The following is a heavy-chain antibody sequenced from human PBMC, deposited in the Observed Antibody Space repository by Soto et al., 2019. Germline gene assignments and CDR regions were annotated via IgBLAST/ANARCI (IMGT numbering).Heavy chain of an antibody. CDR2: IDWDDDK. CDR1: GFSLSTSGMC. V-gene: IGHV2-70*01. J-gene: IGHJ6*02. D-gene: IGHD6-13*01. Sequence: GSGPTLVNPTQTLTLTCTFSGFSLSTSGMCVSWIRQPPGKALEWLALIDWDDDKYYSTSPKTRLTISKDTSKNQVVLTMTNMEPVDTATYYCARIRVGIAAAGPPPGNYYYYYYGMDVWGQGTTVTVSS. CDR3: ARIRVGIAAAGPPPGNYYYYYYGMDV.